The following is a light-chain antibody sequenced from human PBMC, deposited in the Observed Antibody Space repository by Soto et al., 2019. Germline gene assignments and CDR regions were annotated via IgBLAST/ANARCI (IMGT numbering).Light chain of an antibody. CDR1: QNVGNN. CDR3: QQFNNWPPWT. CDR2: GAS. V-gene: IGKV3-15*01. Sequence: EIVMTQSPATLSVSPGERATLSCRASQNVGNNLVWYQQKPGQAPRLLIYGASTRAAGIPDRFSGSGSGAEFTLTISGLQSDDFAVYYCQQFNNWPPWTFGQGTKVDIK. J-gene: IGKJ1*01.